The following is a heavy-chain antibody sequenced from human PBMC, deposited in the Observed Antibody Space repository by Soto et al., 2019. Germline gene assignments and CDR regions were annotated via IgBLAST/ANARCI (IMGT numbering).Heavy chain of an antibody. CDR3: ARCSYLDY. V-gene: IGHV3-23*01. CDR2: ISGSDGKT. CDR1: GFSFGSYA. Sequence: GGSLRLSCAASGFSFGSYALSWVRQAPGKGLEWVSTISGSDGKTFYADSVKGRFSISRDTSQSTLYLQMNSLRADDTAIYYCARCSYLDYWGPGIRVT. D-gene: IGHD2-15*01. J-gene: IGHJ4*02.